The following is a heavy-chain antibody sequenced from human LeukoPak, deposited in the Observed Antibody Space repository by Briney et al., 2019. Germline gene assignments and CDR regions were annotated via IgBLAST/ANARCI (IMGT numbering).Heavy chain of an antibody. CDR3: ARDGSRSSSSDVDY. V-gene: IGHV3-23*01. J-gene: IGHJ4*02. D-gene: IGHD6-6*01. CDR2: ISAGGDLT. Sequence: PGGSLRLSCAVSGFIFKDFPMTWVRQAPGKGLEWLSGISAGGDLTFHADSLKGRFTISRDNYKNTLYLQMNSLRAEDTAVYYCARDGSRSSSSDVDYWGQGTLVTVSS. CDR1: GFIFKDFP.